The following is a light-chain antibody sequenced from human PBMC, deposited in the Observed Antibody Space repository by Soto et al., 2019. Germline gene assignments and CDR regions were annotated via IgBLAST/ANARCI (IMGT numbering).Light chain of an antibody. V-gene: IGLV2-14*03. CDR3: SSYTSGSTSYV. CDR2: DVS. J-gene: IGLJ1*01. CDR1: SSDVGGYNY. Sequence: QSVLTQPASVSGSPGQSITVSCTGTSSDVGGYNYVSWYQQHPGKAPKLIIYDVSDRPSGVSNRFPGSKSGNTASLTISGLQAEDEADYYCSSYTSGSTSYVFGTGTKVTVL.